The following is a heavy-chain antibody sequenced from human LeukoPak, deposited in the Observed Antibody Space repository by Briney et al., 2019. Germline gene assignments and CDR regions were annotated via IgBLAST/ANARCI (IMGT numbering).Heavy chain of an antibody. CDR3: ARGFTQWLGLFDY. CDR1: GGSISGYY. Sequence: SETLSLTCTVSGGSISGYYWSWIRQAPGKGLEWIGYIHYSGNTNYNPSLKSRVTISVDTSKNQFSLKLSSVTAADTAVYYCARGFTQWLGLFDYWGQGTLVTVSS. CDR2: IHYSGNT. V-gene: IGHV4-59*01. J-gene: IGHJ4*02. D-gene: IGHD6-19*01.